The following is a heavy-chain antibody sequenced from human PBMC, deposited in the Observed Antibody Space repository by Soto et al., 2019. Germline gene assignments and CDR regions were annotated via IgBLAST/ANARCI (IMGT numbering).Heavy chain of an antibody. CDR3: ARRYCASDNCPLFYYFVDL. Sequence: PGESLKISCKGSDYSFNTYWIAWVRQMPGKGLEWMGIIYPGDSDTRYSPSFQGQVTISADKSISTAHLQWSSLKASDTAMYYCARRYCASDNCPLFYYFVDLWGLGTTVTVSS. V-gene: IGHV5-51*01. D-gene: IGHD2-21*02. CDR2: IYPGDSDT. J-gene: IGHJ6*02. CDR1: DYSFNTYW.